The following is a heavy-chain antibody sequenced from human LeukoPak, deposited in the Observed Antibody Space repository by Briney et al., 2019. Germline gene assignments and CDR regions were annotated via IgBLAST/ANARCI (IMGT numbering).Heavy chain of an antibody. Sequence: GGSLRLSCAASGFTFSTYWMNWFRQTPGKGLEWVAKIKADGGEKDHVASVKGRFTISRDNANNSLYLQMNSLRAEDTAVYYCARVCRDGYNGYYYYYYYMDVWGKGTTVTVSS. CDR2: IKADGGEK. V-gene: IGHV3-7*01. CDR3: ARVCRDGYNGYYYYYYYMDV. D-gene: IGHD5-24*01. J-gene: IGHJ6*03. CDR1: GFTFSTYW.